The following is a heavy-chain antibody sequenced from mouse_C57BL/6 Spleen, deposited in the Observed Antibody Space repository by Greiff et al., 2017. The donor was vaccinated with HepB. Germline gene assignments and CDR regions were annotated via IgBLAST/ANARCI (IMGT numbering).Heavy chain of an antibody. D-gene: IGHD1-1*01. CDR2: IYPGDGDT. J-gene: IGHJ1*03. CDR1: GYAFSSYW. V-gene: IGHV1-80*01. CDR3: ARGYYVLRYFDV. Sequence: QVQLQQSGAELVKPGASVKISCKASGYAFSSYWMNWVKQRPGKGLEWIGQIYPGDGDTNYNGKFKGKATLTADKSSSTAYMQLSSLTSEDSAVYFCARGYYVLRYFDVWGTGTTVTVSS.